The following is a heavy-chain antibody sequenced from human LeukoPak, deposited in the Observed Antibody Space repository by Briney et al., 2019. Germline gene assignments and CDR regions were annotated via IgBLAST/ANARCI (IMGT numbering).Heavy chain of an antibody. V-gene: IGHV4-34*01. J-gene: IGHJ4*02. CDR2: INHSGST. CDR3: ASIPNTKYSYGLRFDY. CDR1: GGSFSGYY. D-gene: IGHD5-18*01. Sequence: SETLSLTCAVYGGSFSGYYWSWIRQPPGKGPEWIGEINHSGSTNYNPSLKSRVTISVDTSKNQFSLKLSSVTAADTAVYYCASIPNTKYSYGLRFDYWGQGTLVTVSS.